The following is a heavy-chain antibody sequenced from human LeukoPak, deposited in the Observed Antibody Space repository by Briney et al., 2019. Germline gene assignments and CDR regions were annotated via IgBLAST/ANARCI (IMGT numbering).Heavy chain of an antibody. J-gene: IGHJ6*02. V-gene: IGHV7-4-1*02. Sequence: ASVKVSCKASGYTFTSYAMNWVRQAPGQGLEWMGWINTNTGNPTYAQGFTGRFVFSLDTSVSTAYLQISSPKAEDTAVYYCARAQWELLYTDGMDVWGQGTTVTVSS. D-gene: IGHD1-26*01. CDR1: GYTFTSYA. CDR2: INTNTGNP. CDR3: ARAQWELLYTDGMDV.